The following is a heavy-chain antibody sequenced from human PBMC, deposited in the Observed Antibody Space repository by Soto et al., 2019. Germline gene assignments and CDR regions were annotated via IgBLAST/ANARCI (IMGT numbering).Heavy chain of an antibody. J-gene: IGHJ3*01. D-gene: IGHD3-22*01. Sequence: GGSLRLSCAASGFTFSRYWMSWVRQAPGKGLEWVANIKQDGGQKWYGDSVKGRFTISRDNTKNSLYLQMNSLRAEDTAVYYCARGDYHDTSGPFSDAFDVWGQGTMVTVSS. CDR1: GFTFSRYW. V-gene: IGHV3-7*04. CDR2: IKQDGGQK. CDR3: ARGDYHDTSGPFSDAFDV.